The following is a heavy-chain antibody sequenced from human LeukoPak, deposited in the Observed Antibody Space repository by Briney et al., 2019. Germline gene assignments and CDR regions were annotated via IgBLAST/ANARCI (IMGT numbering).Heavy chain of an antibody. Sequence: GGSLRLSCAASGFTFSNYWMSWVRQAPGKGLEWVANINQDGSEKYYVDSVKGRFTISRDNAKNSLFLQMNSLRAEDTAVFYCARARRYDYVWGSYRHGGYFDYWGQGTLVTVSS. D-gene: IGHD3-16*02. V-gene: IGHV3-7*01. J-gene: IGHJ4*02. CDR2: INQDGSEK. CDR3: ARARRYDYVWGSYRHGGYFDY. CDR1: GFTFSNYW.